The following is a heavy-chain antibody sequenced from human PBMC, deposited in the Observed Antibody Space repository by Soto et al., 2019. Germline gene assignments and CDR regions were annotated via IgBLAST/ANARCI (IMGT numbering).Heavy chain of an antibody. J-gene: IGHJ5*02. CDR1: GFTFSSYS. D-gene: IGHD2-15*01. CDR3: ARERGCSGGSCPNWFDP. V-gene: IGHV3-21*01. CDR2: ISSSSSYI. Sequence: PGGSLRLSCAASGFTFSSYSMNWVRQAPGKGLEWVSSISSSSSYIYYADSVKGRFTISRDNAENSLYLQMNSLRAEDTAVYYCARERGCSGGSCPNWFDPCGQGTLVTVSS.